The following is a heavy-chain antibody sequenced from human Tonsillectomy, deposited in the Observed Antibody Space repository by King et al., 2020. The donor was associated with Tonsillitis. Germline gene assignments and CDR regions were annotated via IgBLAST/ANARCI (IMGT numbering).Heavy chain of an antibody. CDR3: ARELEADSYYGMDV. J-gene: IGHJ6*02. D-gene: IGHD3-3*02. V-gene: IGHV3-74*01. CDR1: AFTFRSSW. Sequence: VQLVESGGGLLQPGGSLRLSCAASAFTFRSSWMRWVRQAPGKGLVWVSRIYSDGSSTTYADSVKGRFTISRDNAKDTLYLQMNSLRAEDTAVYYCARELEADSYYGMDVWGQGTTVTVS. CDR2: IYSDGSST.